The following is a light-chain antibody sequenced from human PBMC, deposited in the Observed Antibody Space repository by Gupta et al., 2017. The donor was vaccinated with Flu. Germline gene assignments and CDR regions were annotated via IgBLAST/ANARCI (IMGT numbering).Light chain of an antibody. V-gene: IGLV2-14*04. CDR2: DVN. CDR1: NSDVADSKY. CDR3: SSYTSSSTLYV. J-gene: IGLJ1*01. Sequence: ITISGTGTNSDVADSKYVSWYQQHPGKAPKLLIYDVNNRPSGVSNRFSGSKSGSSASLTISGLQAEDEADYYCSSYTSSSTLYVFGTGTKVTVL.